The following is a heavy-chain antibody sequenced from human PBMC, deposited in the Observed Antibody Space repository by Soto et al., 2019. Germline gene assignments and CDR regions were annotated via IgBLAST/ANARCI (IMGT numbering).Heavy chain of an antibody. J-gene: IGHJ4*02. Sequence: PSETLSLTCTVSGGSVTTYYYFWSWIRQPPGKGLEYIGSLYYTGSANYNPSLSGRVTISVDTSKTQFSLRLTSVTAADTAIYYWARDTSMATRVLRYWGQGALVTVSS. CDR3: ARDTSMATRVLRY. CDR1: GGSVTTYYYF. CDR2: LYYTGSA. V-gene: IGHV4-61*01. D-gene: IGHD3-16*01.